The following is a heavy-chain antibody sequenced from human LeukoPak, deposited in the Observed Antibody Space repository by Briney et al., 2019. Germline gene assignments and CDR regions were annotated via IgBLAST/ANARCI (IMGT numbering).Heavy chain of an antibody. CDR3: SKDPWQSGHYYDSSGQFDY. CDR2: ISYDGSNK. Sequence: GGSLRLSCAASGSTFSIYGMHWVRQAPGKGLEWVAFISYDGSNKYYADSVKGRFTISRDHSKNTLYLQMNSLRAEDTALYLCSKDPWQSGHYYDSSGQFDYWGQGTLVTVSS. V-gene: IGHV3-30*18. D-gene: IGHD3-22*01. CDR1: GSTFSIYG. J-gene: IGHJ4*02.